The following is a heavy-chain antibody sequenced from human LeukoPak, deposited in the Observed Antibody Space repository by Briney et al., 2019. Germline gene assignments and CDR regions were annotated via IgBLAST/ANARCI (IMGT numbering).Heavy chain of an antibody. Sequence: GGSLRLSCAASGFTFRSYAMSWVRQAPGKGLEWVSAISGSGDITYYADSVKGRFTMSRDNFKNTLYLQMNSLRSEDTAVYYCARGSDSSGWEFDYWGQGTLVTVSS. J-gene: IGHJ4*02. CDR1: GFTFRSYA. CDR2: ISGSGDIT. V-gene: IGHV3-23*01. D-gene: IGHD6-19*01. CDR3: ARGSDSSGWEFDY.